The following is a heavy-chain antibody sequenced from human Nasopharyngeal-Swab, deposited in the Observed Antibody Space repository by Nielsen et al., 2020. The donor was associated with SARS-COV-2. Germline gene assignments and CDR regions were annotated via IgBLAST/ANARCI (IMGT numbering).Heavy chain of an antibody. V-gene: IGHV1-18*01. CDR3: ARAGGNTRALNYYDSSGPFDY. CDR2: ISAYNGNT. CDR1: GYTFTSYG. Sequence: ASVKVSCKASGYTFTSYGISWVRQAPGQGLEWMGWISAYNGNTNYAQKLQGRVTMTTDTSTSTAYMELRSLRSEDTAVYYCARAGGNTRALNYYDSSGPFDYWGQGTLVTVSS. D-gene: IGHD3-22*01. J-gene: IGHJ4*02.